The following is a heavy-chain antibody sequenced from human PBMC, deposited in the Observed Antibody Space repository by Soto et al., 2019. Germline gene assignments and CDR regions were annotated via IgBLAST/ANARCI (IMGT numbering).Heavy chain of an antibody. J-gene: IGHJ4*01. Sequence: GASVKVSCKASGYTFTSYSIHWVRQAPGQGLERMRIITPTDGSTTCAQKFQDRVTMTRDTTTSIVYMELSSLRSEDTAVYYCAKAYTYDCMPYSYRGRRTLVPVSS. V-gene: IGHV1-46*03. CDR2: ITPTDGST. D-gene: IGHD2-8*01. CDR1: GYTFTSYS. CDR3: AKAYTYDCMPYSY.